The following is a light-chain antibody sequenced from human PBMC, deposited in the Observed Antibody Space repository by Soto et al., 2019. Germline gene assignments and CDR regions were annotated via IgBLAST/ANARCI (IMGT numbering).Light chain of an antibody. J-gene: IGKJ5*01. CDR3: RQRINWPIT. V-gene: IGKV3-11*01. Sequence: EIVLTQSPATLSLSPGERANLSCRASQSVDSYLAWYQQKPGQAPRLTIFAASNRDACIPGRFSGSGSGTDFILTISGLEPEDFEIYYCRQRINWPITYGQGTSLEIK. CDR1: QSVDSY. CDR2: AAS.